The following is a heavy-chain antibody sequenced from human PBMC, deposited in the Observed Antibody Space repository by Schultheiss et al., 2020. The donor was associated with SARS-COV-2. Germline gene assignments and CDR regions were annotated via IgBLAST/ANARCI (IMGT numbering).Heavy chain of an antibody. CDR3: ASRRDIVVVVAATALAY. Sequence: SQTLSLTCAVYGGSFSGYYWSWIRQPPGKGLEWIGEINHSGSTNYNPSLKSRVTISVDTSKNLFSLKLSSVTAADTAVYYCASRRDIVVVVAATALAYWGQGTLVTVSS. D-gene: IGHD2-15*01. J-gene: IGHJ4*02. CDR2: INHSGST. CDR1: GGSFSGYY. V-gene: IGHV4-34*01.